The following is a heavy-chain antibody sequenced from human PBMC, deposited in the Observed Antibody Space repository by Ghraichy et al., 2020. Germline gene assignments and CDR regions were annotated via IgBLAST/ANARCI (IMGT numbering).Heavy chain of an antibody. Sequence: AGSLRLSCAASGFTFSSYAMSWVRQAPGKGLEWVSAISDSGDTTYYADSVKGRFTISRDNFKNTLYLQMNSLRAEDTARYYCAKDSCTSATCQTRRPYYFTYWGLGTRVTVAS. CDR3: AKDSCTSATCQTRRPYYFTY. V-gene: IGHV3-23*01. CDR1: GFTFSSYA. J-gene: IGHJ4*02. D-gene: IGHD1-1*01. CDR2: ISDSGDTT.